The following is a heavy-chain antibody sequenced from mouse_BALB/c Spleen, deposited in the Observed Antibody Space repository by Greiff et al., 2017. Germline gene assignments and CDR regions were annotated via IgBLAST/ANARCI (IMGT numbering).Heavy chain of an antibody. D-gene: IGHD1-1*01. CDR1: GFNIKDYY. Sequence: VQLQQSGAELVRSGASVKLSCTASGFNIKDYYMHWVKQRPEQGLEWIGWIDPENGDTEYAPKFQGKATMTAATSSNTAYLQLSSLTSEDTAVYYCYAGDTTVAYAMDYWGQGTSVTVSS. CDR3: YAGDTTVAYAMDY. V-gene: IGHV14-4*02. J-gene: IGHJ4*01. CDR2: IDPENGDT.